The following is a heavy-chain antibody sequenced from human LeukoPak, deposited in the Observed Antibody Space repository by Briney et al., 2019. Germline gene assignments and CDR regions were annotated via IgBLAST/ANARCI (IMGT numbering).Heavy chain of an antibody. CDR3: ARPVKSTVTTAPEFGY. CDR1: GYTFTGYY. D-gene: IGHD4-17*01. J-gene: IGHJ4*02. V-gene: IGHV1-2*02. CDR2: INPNSGGT. Sequence: ASVKVSCKASGYTFTGYYMHWVRQAPGQGLEWMGWINPNSGGTNYAQKFQGRVTVTRDTSISTAYMELSRLRSDDTAVYYCARPVKSTVTTAPEFGYWGQGTLVTVSS.